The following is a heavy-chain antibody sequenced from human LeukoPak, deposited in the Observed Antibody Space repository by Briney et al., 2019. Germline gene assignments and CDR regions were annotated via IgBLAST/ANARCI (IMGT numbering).Heavy chain of an antibody. CDR1: GFTVSSNP. Sequence: GGSLRLSCTVSGFTVSSNPMSWVRQAPGKGLEWISFIYSDNTHYSDSVKGRFTISRDNSKNTLYLQMNSLRAEDTAVYYCAKARTRGYSYGSFDYWGQGTLVTVSS. J-gene: IGHJ4*02. CDR2: IYSDNT. V-gene: IGHV3-66*03. CDR3: AKARTRGYSYGSFDY. D-gene: IGHD5-18*01.